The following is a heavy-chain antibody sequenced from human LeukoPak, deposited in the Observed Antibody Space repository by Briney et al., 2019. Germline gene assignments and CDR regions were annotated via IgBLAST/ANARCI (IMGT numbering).Heavy chain of an antibody. CDR1: GFTFDDYA. Sequence: GRSLRLSCAASGFTFDDYAMHWVRQAPGKGLEWVSGISWNSGSIGYADSVKGRFTISRDNAKNSLYLQMNSLRAEDTALYYCAKMGGWYFLDYWGQGTLVTVSS. J-gene: IGHJ4*02. CDR3: AKMGGWYFLDY. CDR2: ISWNSGSI. D-gene: IGHD6-19*01. V-gene: IGHV3-9*01.